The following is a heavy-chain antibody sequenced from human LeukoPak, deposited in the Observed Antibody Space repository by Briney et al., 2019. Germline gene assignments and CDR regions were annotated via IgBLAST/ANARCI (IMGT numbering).Heavy chain of an antibody. CDR1: GYTFTSYG. CDR3: ARDAPTSIYYYYHMDV. J-gene: IGHJ6*03. V-gene: IGHV1-18*01. D-gene: IGHD6-6*01. CDR2: ISAYNGNT. Sequence: ASVKVSCKASGYTFTSYGISWVRQAPGQGLEWMGWISAYNGNTNYAQKLQGRVTITTDTSTSTAYTELRSLRTDDTAVYYCARDAPTSIYYYYHMDVWGKGTTVTVSS.